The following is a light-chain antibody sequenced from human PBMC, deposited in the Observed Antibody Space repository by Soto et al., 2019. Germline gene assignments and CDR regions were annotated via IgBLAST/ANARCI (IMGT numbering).Light chain of an antibody. CDR2: KAS. J-gene: IGKJ4*01. CDR1: QSISSW. CDR3: QQYHNSVLT. V-gene: IGKV1-5*03. Sequence: DIQMTQSPSILSASVGDRVTITCRASQSISSWLAWYQQKPGKAPNLLIHKASHLESGVPSRFSGSGSGTDFTLTISSLQPDDSATYYCQQYHNSVLTFGGGTKVDIK.